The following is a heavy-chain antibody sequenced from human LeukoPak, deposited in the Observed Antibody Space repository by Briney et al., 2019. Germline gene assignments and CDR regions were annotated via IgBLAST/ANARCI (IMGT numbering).Heavy chain of an antibody. Sequence: GGSLRLSCAASGFTFSDYYMSWIRQAPGKGLEWVSYISSSSSYIYYADSVKGRFTISRDNAKNSLYLQMNSLRAEDTAVYYCAREGELRIVGATEAFDIWGQGTMVTVSS. CDR2: ISSSSSYI. D-gene: IGHD1-26*01. CDR3: AREGELRIVGATEAFDI. J-gene: IGHJ3*02. CDR1: GFTFSDYY. V-gene: IGHV3-11*06.